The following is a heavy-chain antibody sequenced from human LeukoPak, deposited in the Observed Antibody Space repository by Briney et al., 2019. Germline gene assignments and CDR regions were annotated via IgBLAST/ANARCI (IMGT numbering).Heavy chain of an antibody. CDR3: ARTLRGGGALDY. CDR2: IKEDGSEK. J-gene: IGHJ4*02. Sequence: GGSLRLSCAASGFTFSDYWLNWFRQAPGKGLKWVANIKEDGSEKYYVDSVKGRFTISRDNAKNSLFLQINSLRAEDTAAYYCARTLRGGGALDYWGQGTLVTVSS. V-gene: IGHV3-7*03. CDR1: GFTFSDYW. D-gene: IGHD3-16*01.